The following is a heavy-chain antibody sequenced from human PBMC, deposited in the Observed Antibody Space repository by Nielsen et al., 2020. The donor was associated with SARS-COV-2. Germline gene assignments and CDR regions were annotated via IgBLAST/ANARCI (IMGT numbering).Heavy chain of an antibody. CDR2: MNPNSGNT. V-gene: IGHV1-8*01. D-gene: IGHD6-19*01. CDR3: ARDFGSGWEG. Sequence: WVRQAPGQGLEWMGWMNPNSGNTGYAQKFQGRVTMTRNTSISTAYMELSSLRSEDTAVYYCARDFGSGWEGWGQGTLVTVSS. J-gene: IGHJ4*02.